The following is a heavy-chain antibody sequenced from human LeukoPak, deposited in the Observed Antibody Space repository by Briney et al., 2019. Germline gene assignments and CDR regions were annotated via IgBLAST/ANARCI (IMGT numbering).Heavy chain of an antibody. CDR1: GFTFSSYA. CDR2: ISGNGGST. J-gene: IGHJ4*02. CDR3: AKISGNCSGSSCYY. V-gene: IGHV3-23*01. D-gene: IGHD2-15*01. Sequence: GGSLRLSCAASGFTFSSYAMNWVRQAPGRGLEWVSAISGNGGSTYYADSVKGRFTISRDNSKNTLYLQMNSLRAEDTAVYYCAKISGNCSGSSCYYWGQGTLVTVSS.